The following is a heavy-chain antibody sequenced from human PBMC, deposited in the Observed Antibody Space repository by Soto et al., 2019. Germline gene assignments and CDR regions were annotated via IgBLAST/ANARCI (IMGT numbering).Heavy chain of an antibody. CDR1: GGSISSYY. CDR3: ATHSSSWYWLN. J-gene: IGHJ4*02. Sequence: SETLSLTCTVSGGSISSYYWGWIRQPPGKGLEWIGYIYYSGSTNYNPSLKSRVTISVDTSKNQFSLKLTSVTAADTAVYYCATHSSSWYWLNWGQGTLVTVSS. D-gene: IGHD6-13*01. V-gene: IGHV4-59*08. CDR2: IYYSGST.